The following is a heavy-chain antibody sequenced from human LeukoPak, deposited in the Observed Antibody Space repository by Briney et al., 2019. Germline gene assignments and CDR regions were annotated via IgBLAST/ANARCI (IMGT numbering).Heavy chain of an antibody. CDR3: ARDGYGEDY. CDR2: TNSDGSTT. Sequence: GGSLRLSCAASGFTFSSFWMHWVRQAPGKGLVWVSHTNSDGSTTDYADSVRGRFTISRDNAKNSLYLQMNSLRAEDTAVYYCARDGYGEDYWGQGTLVTVSS. V-gene: IGHV3-74*01. CDR1: GFTFSSFW. D-gene: IGHD4-17*01. J-gene: IGHJ4*02.